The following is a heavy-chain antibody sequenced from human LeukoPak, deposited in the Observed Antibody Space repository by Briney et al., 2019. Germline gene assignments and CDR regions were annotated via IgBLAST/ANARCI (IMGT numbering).Heavy chain of an antibody. Sequence: ASVKVSCKASGYTFTGYDMHWVRQAPGQGLEWMGWINPNSGGTKYAQKFQGRVTMTRDTSISTAYMELSRLRSDDTAVYYCARELAAAGTSNYYYYMDVWGKGTTVTVSS. CDR2: INPNSGGT. CDR1: GYTFTGYD. CDR3: ARELAAAGTSNYYYYMDV. D-gene: IGHD6-13*01. V-gene: IGHV1-2*02. J-gene: IGHJ6*03.